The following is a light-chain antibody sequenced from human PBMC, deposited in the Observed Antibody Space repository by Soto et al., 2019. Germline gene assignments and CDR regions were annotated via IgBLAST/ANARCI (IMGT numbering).Light chain of an antibody. V-gene: IGLV2-14*01. CDR3: SSYSSTGTPVV. CDR1: SSDIGGYSY. CDR2: EVS. J-gene: IGLJ2*01. Sequence: QSALTQPASVSGSPGQSITISCTGTSSDIGGYSYVSWYQQHPDKAPILIIYEVSNRPSGVSNRFSGSKSGDTASLTISGLQAEDEADYSCSSYSSTGTPVVFGGGTKVNVL.